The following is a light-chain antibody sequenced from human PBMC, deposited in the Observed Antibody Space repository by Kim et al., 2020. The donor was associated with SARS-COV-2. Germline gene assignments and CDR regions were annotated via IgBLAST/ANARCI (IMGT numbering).Light chain of an antibody. V-gene: IGLV3-21*04. CDR1: NLGSKG. J-gene: IGLJ3*02. Sequence: PGKTGQIPGGGSNLGSKGVHGYQQKPGQAPVLVISLDRDRPSGSPERFSGSKPGTTATLTISRVEAGDEADYYCQVWDGSSDHWVFGGGNQLTVL. CDR3: QVWDGSSDHWV. CDR2: LDR.